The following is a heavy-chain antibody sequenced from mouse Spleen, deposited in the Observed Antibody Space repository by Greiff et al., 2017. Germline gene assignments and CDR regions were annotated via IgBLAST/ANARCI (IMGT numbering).Heavy chain of an antibody. CDR2: IYPGDGDT. D-gene: IGHD2-14*01. J-gene: IGHJ4*01. V-gene: IGHV1-82*01. CDR1: GYAFSSSW. Sequence: QVQLQQSGPELVKPGASVKISCKASGYAFSSSWMNWVKQRPGKGLEWIGRIYPGDGDTNYNGKFKGKATLTADKSSSTAYMQLSSLTSEDSAVYFCARSEVRRDYYAMDYWGQGTSVTVSS. CDR3: ARSEVRRDYYAMDY.